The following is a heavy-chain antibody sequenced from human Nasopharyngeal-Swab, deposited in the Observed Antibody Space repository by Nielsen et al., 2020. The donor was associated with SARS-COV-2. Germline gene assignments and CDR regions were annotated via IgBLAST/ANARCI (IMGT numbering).Heavy chain of an antibody. CDR3: ASLGATEPTSYYYYGMDV. Sequence: GESLKISCAASGFTFSSYSMNWVCQAPGKGLEWVSSISSSSSYIYYADSVKGRFTISRDNAKNSLYLQMISLRAEDTAVYYCASLGATEPTSYYYYGMDVWGQGTTVTVSS. CDR1: GFTFSSYS. J-gene: IGHJ6*02. CDR2: ISSSSSYI. D-gene: IGHD5-12*01. V-gene: IGHV3-21*01.